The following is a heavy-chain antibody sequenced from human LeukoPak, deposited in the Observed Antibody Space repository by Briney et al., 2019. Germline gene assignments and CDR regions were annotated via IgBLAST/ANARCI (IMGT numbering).Heavy chain of an antibody. CDR2: INSDGSST. CDR3: ARDKVPLETAMDPYYYYGMDV. CDR1: GFTFSSYW. Sequence: PGGSLRLSCAASGFTFSSYWMHWVRQAPGKGLVWVSRINSDGSSTNYADSVKGRFTISRDNAKNTLYLQMNSLTVEDTAVYYCARDKVPLETAMDPYYYYGMDVWGQGTTVTVSS. D-gene: IGHD5-18*01. V-gene: IGHV3-74*01. J-gene: IGHJ6*02.